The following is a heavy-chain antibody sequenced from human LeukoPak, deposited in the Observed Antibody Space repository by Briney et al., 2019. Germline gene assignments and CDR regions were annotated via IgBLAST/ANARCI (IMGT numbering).Heavy chain of an antibody. CDR3: ASRPRTTGHLDY. D-gene: IGHD4-11*01. J-gene: IGHJ4*02. Sequence: GASVKVSCKVSGYTLTELSMHWVRQAPGKGLEWMGGFDPEDGETIYAQKFQGRVTMTEDTSTDTAYMELSSLRSEDTAVYYCASRPRTTGHLDYWGQGTLVTVSS. CDR1: GYTLTELS. CDR2: FDPEDGET. V-gene: IGHV1-24*01.